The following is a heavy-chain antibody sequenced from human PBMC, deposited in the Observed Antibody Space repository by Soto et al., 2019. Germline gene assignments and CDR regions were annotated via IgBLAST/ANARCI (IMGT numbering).Heavy chain of an antibody. V-gene: IGHV1-8*01. CDR3: ARAATPWGVVVVAHDSFDT. CDR2: MNPNSGNT. J-gene: IGHJ3*02. D-gene: IGHD2-15*01. Sequence: QVQLVQSGAEVKKHGASVKVSCKASGYTFTSYDINWVRQATGQGLEWMGWMNPNSGNTGYAQKFQGRVTMTRNTYISTAYLELSSLSSEDTAVYYCARAATPWGVVVVAHDSFDTWGQGTMVTFSS. CDR1: GYTFTSYD.